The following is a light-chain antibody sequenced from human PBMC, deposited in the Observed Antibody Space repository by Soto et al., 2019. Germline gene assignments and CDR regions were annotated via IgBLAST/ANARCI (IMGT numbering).Light chain of an antibody. Sequence: EIVLTQSPGTLSLSPGERATLSCRASQSVFSSLAWYQQKPGQAPRLLIYGAATRATGIPDRFSGSGSGTDFTLTISRLEPEDFAVYYCQQYGSSGTFGQGTKVDIK. V-gene: IGKV3-20*01. J-gene: IGKJ1*01. CDR2: GAA. CDR3: QQYGSSGT. CDR1: QSVFSS.